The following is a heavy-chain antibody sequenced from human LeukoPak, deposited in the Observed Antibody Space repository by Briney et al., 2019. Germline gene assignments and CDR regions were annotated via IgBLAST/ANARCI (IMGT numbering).Heavy chain of an antibody. CDR1: GFTFSSYS. V-gene: IGHV3-21*01. D-gene: IGHD2-15*01. CDR3: ARDQIPYCSGGSCYSSLFDY. CDR2: ISSSSSYI. J-gene: IGHJ4*02. Sequence: GGSLRLSCAASGFTFSSYSMNWARQAPGKGLEWVSSISSSSSYIYYADSVKGRFTISRDNAKNSLYLQMNSLRAEDTAVYYCARDQIPYCSGGSCYSSLFDYWGQGTLVTVSS.